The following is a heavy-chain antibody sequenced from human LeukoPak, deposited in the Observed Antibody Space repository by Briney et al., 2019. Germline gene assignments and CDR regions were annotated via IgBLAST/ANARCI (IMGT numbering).Heavy chain of an antibody. D-gene: IGHD4-23*01. CDR1: GGSFSGYY. J-gene: IGHJ5*02. Sequence: SETLSLTCAVYGGSFSGYYWSWIRQPPGKGLEWIGEINHSGSTNYNPSLKSRVTISVDTSKNQFSLKVSSVTAADTAVYYCARVFGDYGGNSEKFDPWGQGTLVTVSS. CDR2: INHSGST. CDR3: ARVFGDYGGNSEKFDP. V-gene: IGHV4-34*01.